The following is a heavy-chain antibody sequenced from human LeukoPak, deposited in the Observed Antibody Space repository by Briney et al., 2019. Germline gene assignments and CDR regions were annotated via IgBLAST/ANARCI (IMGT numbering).Heavy chain of an antibody. V-gene: IGHV4-31*03. J-gene: IGHJ4*02. CDR1: GGSISSGGYY. D-gene: IGHD6-6*01. CDR3: AREYSNSSASSRYFDY. Sequence: SETLSLTCTVSGGSISSGGYYWSWIRQHPGKGLEWIGYIYYSGSTYYNPSLKSRVTISVDTSKNQFSLKLSSVTAADTAVYSCAREYSNSSASSRYFDYWGQGALVTVSS. CDR2: IYYSGST.